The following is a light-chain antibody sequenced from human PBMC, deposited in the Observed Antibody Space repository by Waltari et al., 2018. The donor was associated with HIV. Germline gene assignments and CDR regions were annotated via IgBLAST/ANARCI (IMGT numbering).Light chain of an antibody. J-gene: IGLJ2*01. Sequence: QSALTQPRSVSGSPGQSVTISCTGTSSDVGGYNYVSWYQPHPGKAPKLMIYDVSKRPSGVPDRFSGSKSGNTASLTISGLQAEDDADYYCCSYAGSYTGVFGGGTKLTVL. CDR2: DVS. V-gene: IGLV2-11*01. CDR1: SSDVGGYNY. CDR3: CSYAGSYTGV.